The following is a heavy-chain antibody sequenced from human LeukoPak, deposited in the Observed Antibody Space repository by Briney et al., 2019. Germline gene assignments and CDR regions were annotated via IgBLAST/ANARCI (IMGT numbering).Heavy chain of an antibody. Sequence: PGGSLRLSCVASGYPFSTYWMHWVRQAPGKGLVWVSRINEDGSSTSYAESVRGRFTISRDNAKNTLYLQMNSLRAEDTAVYYCAKERDYYGSGPPDYWGQGTLVTVSS. J-gene: IGHJ4*02. D-gene: IGHD3-10*01. V-gene: IGHV3-74*01. CDR1: GYPFSTYW. CDR2: INEDGSST. CDR3: AKERDYYGSGPPDY.